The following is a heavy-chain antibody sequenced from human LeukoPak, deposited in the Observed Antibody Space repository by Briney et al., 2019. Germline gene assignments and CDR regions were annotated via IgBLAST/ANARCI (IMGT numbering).Heavy chain of an antibody. J-gene: IGHJ3*02. V-gene: IGHV4-59*08. CDR3: GRPLSYYSDSSGDNAFDI. Sequence: SETLSLTCTVSGGSIINYYWTWIRKPPGKELEWIGHIYYTGSTYYNPSLKSRVTISVDTSKNQSSLKLSSVTAADTAVYYCGRPLSYYSDSSGDNAFDIWGQGTMLTVSS. CDR1: GGSIINYY. CDR2: IYYTGST. D-gene: IGHD3-22*01.